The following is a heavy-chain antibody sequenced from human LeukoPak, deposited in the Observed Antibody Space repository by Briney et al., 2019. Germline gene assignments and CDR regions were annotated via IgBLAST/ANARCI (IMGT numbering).Heavy chain of an antibody. J-gene: IGHJ5*02. Sequence: GGSLRLSCAASGVSFSNYGMSWVRQAPGKGLEWVSSIGGRGGTPYYADSMKGRFTISRDNSKNTLYLQMNSLRDEDTAVYYCAKDRHVPGRYCSSAICFPFDTWGQGTLVTVSS. V-gene: IGHV3-23*01. CDR3: AKDRHVPGRYCSSAICFPFDT. D-gene: IGHD2-2*01. CDR1: GVSFSNYG. CDR2: IGGRGGTP.